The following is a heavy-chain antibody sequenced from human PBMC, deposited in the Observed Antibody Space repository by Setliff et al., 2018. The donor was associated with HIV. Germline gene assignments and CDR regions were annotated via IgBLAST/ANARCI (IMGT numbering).Heavy chain of an antibody. Sequence: GASVKVSCKASGGAFISHTFTWVRQAPGQGLEWMGRIIPILGIPNYAQNFQGRLTISADKSTRTAYLELSSLRAEDTALYYCARQGNWEFDYWGQGTLVTVSS. CDR3: ARQGNWEFDY. CDR1: GGAFISHT. V-gene: IGHV1-69*02. J-gene: IGHJ4*02. CDR2: IIPILGIP. D-gene: IGHD7-27*01.